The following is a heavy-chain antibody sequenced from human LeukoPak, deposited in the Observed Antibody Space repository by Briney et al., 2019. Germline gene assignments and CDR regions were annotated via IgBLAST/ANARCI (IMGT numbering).Heavy chain of an antibody. CDR2: IRSKAYGGTT. CDR1: GFTFGDYA. CDR3: AKAYYGDYYDY. V-gene: IGHV3-49*03. Sequence: GRSLRLSCTASGFTFGDYAMSWFRQAPGKGLEWVGFIRSKAYGGTTEYAASVKGRFTISRDDSKSIAYLQMNSLKTEDTAVYYCAKAYYGDYYDYWGQGTLVTVSS. J-gene: IGHJ4*02. D-gene: IGHD4-17*01.